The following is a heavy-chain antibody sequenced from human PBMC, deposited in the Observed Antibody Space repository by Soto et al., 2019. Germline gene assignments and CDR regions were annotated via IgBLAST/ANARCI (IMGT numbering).Heavy chain of an antibody. Sequence: QVQLVQSGAEVKKPGASVKVSCKASGYTFTSYAMHWVRQAPGQRLEWMGWINAGNGNTKYSQKFQGRVTITRDTSASTAYMELSSLRSEDTAVYYCARDLPRSSGWYAKGQYFQHWGPGTLVTVSS. CDR3: ARDLPRSSGWYAKGQYFQH. CDR2: INAGNGNT. V-gene: IGHV1-3*01. J-gene: IGHJ1*01. CDR1: GYTFTSYA. D-gene: IGHD6-19*01.